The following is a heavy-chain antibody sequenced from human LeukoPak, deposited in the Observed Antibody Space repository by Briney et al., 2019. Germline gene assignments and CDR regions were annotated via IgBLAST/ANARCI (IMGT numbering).Heavy chain of an antibody. Sequence: GSSVKVSCKASGGTFSSYAISWVRQAPGQGLEWMGGIIPIFGTANYAQKFQGRVTITADKSTSTAYMELSSLRSEDTAVYYCARTYYDYVWGSYRYDYFDYWGQGTTVTVSS. CDR2: IIPIFGTA. D-gene: IGHD3-16*02. J-gene: IGHJ4*03. CDR1: GGTFSSYA. V-gene: IGHV1-69*06. CDR3: ARTYYDYVWGSYRYDYFDY.